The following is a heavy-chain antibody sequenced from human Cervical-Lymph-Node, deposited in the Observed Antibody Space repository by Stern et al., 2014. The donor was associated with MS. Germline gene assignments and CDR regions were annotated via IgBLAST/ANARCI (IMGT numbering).Heavy chain of an antibody. CDR3: ARDITGSSAYFAY. CDR1: GFTFDDYA. Sequence: EVQLVESGGDLVQPGRSLRLSCAAFGFTFDDYAMPWVRQAPGKGLEWVAGISWNRGTIGYADSVKGRFTTSRDNAYSSLYLQMNSLRPEDTALYYCARDITGSSAYFAYWGQGTLVTVSS. J-gene: IGHJ4*02. CDR2: ISWNRGTI. V-gene: IGHV3-9*01. D-gene: IGHD1-14*01.